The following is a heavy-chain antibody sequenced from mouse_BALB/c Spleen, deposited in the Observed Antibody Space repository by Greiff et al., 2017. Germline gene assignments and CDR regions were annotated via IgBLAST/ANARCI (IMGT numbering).Heavy chain of an antibody. CDR2: IWSGGST. V-gene: IGHV2-2*02. D-gene: IGHD3-3*01. CDR3: AREEGLGGFAY. Sequence: QVQLKESGPGLVQPSQSLSITCTVSGFSLTSYGVHWVRQSPGKGLEWLGVIWSGGSTDYNAAFISRLSISKDNSKSQVFFKMNSLQANDTAIYYCAREEGLGGFAYWGQGTLVTVSA. J-gene: IGHJ3*01. CDR1: GFSLTSYG.